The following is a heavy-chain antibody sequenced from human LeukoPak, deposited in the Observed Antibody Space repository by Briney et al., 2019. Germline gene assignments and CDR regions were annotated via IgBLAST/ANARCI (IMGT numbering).Heavy chain of an antibody. D-gene: IGHD6-19*01. CDR2: ISGSGGST. V-gene: IGHV3-23*01. J-gene: IGHJ1*01. Sequence: PGGSLRLSCAASGFTFSSYAMSWVRQAPGKGLEWVSAISGSGGSTYYADSVKGRFTISRDNSKNTLYLQMNSLRAEDTAVYYCARSRDSSGWYPFQHWGQGTLVTVSS. CDR3: ARSRDSSGWYPFQH. CDR1: GFTFSSYA.